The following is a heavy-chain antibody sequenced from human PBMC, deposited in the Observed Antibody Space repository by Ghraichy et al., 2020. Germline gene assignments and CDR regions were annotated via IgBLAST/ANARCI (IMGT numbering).Heavy chain of an antibody. CDR2: ISSSSSTI. J-gene: IGHJ4*02. Sequence: GGSLRLSCAASGFTFSSYRMNWVRQAPGKGLEWVSYISSSSSTIDYADSVKGRFTISRDNAKNSLYLQMNSLRDEDTAVYYCARDFADSSGYYPQPALLYWGQGTLVTVSS. CDR3: ARDFADSSGYYPQPALLY. V-gene: IGHV3-48*02. CDR1: GFTFSSYR. D-gene: IGHD3-22*01.